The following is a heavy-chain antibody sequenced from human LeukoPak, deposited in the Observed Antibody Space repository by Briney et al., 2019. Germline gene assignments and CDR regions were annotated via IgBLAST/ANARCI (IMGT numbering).Heavy chain of an antibody. CDR3: ARDSPLAGYDHLPENYYYYYGMDV. Sequence: GASVKVSCKASGYTFTSYGISWVRQAPGQGLEWMGWISAYNGNTNYAQKLQGRVTMTTDTSTSTAYMELRSLRSDDTAVYYCARDSPLAGYDHLPENYYYYYGMDVWGQGTTVTVSS. CDR1: GYTFTSYG. J-gene: IGHJ6*02. D-gene: IGHD5-12*01. V-gene: IGHV1-18*01. CDR2: ISAYNGNT.